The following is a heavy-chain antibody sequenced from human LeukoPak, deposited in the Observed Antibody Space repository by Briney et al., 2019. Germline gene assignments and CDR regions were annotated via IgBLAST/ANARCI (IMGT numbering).Heavy chain of an antibody. CDR3: ARDYCSGGNCYSLPSFDP. CDR2: ISFDGNNK. D-gene: IGHD2-15*01. V-gene: IGHV3-30*03. J-gene: IGHJ5*02. Sequence: GGSLRLSCAASGFTFSSYSMNWVRQAPGKGLEREAVISFDGNNKYYTDSVKGRFTISRDSSKNTLHLQMNSLGAEDTAVYYCARDYCSGGNCYSLPSFDPWGQGTLVTVSS. CDR1: GFTFSSYS.